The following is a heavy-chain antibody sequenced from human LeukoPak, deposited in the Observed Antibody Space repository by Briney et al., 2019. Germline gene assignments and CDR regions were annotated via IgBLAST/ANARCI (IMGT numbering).Heavy chain of an antibody. V-gene: IGHV3-23*01. D-gene: IGHD3-10*01. CDR2: ISASDGRT. Sequence: GGSLRLSCAGSGFTFSSYAMSWVRQAPGKGLEWVSAISASDGRTWYADSVRGRFTISRDNFKNTLYVQINSLRAEDTAVYYCVRDKRFPDDVFDIWGQGTLVTVSS. CDR1: GFTFSSYA. CDR3: VRDKRFPDDVFDI. J-gene: IGHJ3*02.